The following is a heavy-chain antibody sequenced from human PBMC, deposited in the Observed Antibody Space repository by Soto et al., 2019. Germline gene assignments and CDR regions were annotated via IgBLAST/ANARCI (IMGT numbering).Heavy chain of an antibody. D-gene: IGHD3-16*01. CDR3: ARDGLPFALDI. J-gene: IGHJ3*02. CDR2: IKEDGSEK. V-gene: IGHV3-7*03. Sequence: GGSLRVSCAASGFTFSRHWMSWVRQAPGKGLEWVAKIKEDGSEKNYVDSVKGRFTISRDNAKNSLYLQMNSLRAEDTAVYYCARDGLPFALDIWGQGTMVTVSS. CDR1: GFTFSRHW.